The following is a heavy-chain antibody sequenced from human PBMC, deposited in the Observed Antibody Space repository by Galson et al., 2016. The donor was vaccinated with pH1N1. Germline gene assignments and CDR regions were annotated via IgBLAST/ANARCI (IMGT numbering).Heavy chain of an antibody. D-gene: IGHD5-24*01. V-gene: IGHV3-30-3*02. CDR2: ISYDGSNK. J-gene: IGHJ1*01. Sequence: SLRLSCAASGFTFSNYAMHWVRQAPGKGLEWVALISYDGSNKYYADSVKGRFTISRDNAKNSLYLQMNSLRAEDTALYYCAKLDGYNWGYFQHWGQGTLVTVSS. CDR1: GFTFSNYA. CDR3: AKLDGYNWGYFQH.